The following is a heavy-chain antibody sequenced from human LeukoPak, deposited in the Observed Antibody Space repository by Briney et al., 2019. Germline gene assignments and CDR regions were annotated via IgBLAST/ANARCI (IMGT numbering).Heavy chain of an antibody. CDR2: INHSGST. Sequence: SETLSLTCAVYGGSFSGYYWSWIRQPPGKGLEWIGEINHSGSTNYNPSLKSRVTISVDTSKNQFSLKLSSVTAADTAVYYCARGPLGTMIVVVGDAFDIWGQGTMVTVSS. CDR3: ARGPLGTMIVVVGDAFDI. V-gene: IGHV4-34*01. CDR1: GGSFSGYY. J-gene: IGHJ3*02. D-gene: IGHD3-22*01.